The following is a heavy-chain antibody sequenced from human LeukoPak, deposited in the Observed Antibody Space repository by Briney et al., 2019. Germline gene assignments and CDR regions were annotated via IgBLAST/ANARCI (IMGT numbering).Heavy chain of an antibody. CDR3: ARDVDSSGYPCLGY. CDR1: GFTFSDYY. J-gene: IGHJ4*02. CDR2: ISSSGSTI. V-gene: IGHV3-11*01. D-gene: IGHD3-22*01. Sequence: HPGGSLRLSCAASGFTFSDYYMSWIRQAPGKGLEWVSYISSSGSTIYYADSVKGRFTISRDNAKNSLYLQMNSLRAEDTAVYYCARDVDSSGYPCLGYWGQGTLVTVSS.